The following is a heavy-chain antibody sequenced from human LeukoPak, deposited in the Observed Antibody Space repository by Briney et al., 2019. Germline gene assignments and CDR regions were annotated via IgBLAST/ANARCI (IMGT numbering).Heavy chain of an antibody. D-gene: IGHD6-25*01. Sequence: GGSLRLSCAASRFTFSSYSMNWVRQAPGKGLEWVSTITGSGGTTYSADSVKGRFTISRDNSKNTLYLQMSSLRAEDAAVYHCAKESLIAAAVGEFDFWGQGTLVTVSS. CDR2: ITGSGGTT. J-gene: IGHJ4*02. CDR3: AKESLIAAAVGEFDF. CDR1: RFTFSSYS. V-gene: IGHV3-23*01.